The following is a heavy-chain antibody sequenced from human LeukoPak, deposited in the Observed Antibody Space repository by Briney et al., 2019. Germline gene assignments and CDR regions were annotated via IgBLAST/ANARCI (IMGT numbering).Heavy chain of an antibody. V-gene: IGHV3-64*01. D-gene: IGHD5-12*01. J-gene: IGHJ4*02. Sequence: GGSLRLSCAASGFTFSGYWMSWLRQAPGKGLEYVSAISSNGGSTYYANSVKGRFTISRDNSKNTLYLQMGSLRAEDMAVYYCARGGYSGYDPFDYWGQGTLVTVSS. CDR2: ISSNGGST. CDR3: ARGGYSGYDPFDY. CDR1: GFTFSGYW.